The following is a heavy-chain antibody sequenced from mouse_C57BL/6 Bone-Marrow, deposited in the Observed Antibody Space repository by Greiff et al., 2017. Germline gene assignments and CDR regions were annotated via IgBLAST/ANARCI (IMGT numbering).Heavy chain of an antibody. CDR2: INPYNGGT. J-gene: IGHJ3*01. D-gene: IGHD2-5*01. Sequence: EVQLQQSGPVLVKPGASVKMSCKASGYTFTDYYMNWVKQSHGKSLEWIGVINPYNGGTSYNQKFKGKATLTVDTSSRTDYMELNSLTSEYSAFYYCARSHYSNYGAWFAYWGQGTLVTVSA. V-gene: IGHV1-19*01. CDR1: GYTFTDYY. CDR3: ARSHYSNYGAWFAY.